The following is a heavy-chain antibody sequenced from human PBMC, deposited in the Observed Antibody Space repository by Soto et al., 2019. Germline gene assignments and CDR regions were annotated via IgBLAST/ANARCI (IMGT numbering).Heavy chain of an antibody. CDR1: GFTFSSYA. Sequence: GGSLRLSCAASGFTFSSYAMSWVRQAPGKGLEWVSAISGSGGSTYYADSVKGRFTISRDNSKNTLYLQMNSRRAEDTAVYYCAKVRHYDFWSGPGADYYYYYMDVWGKGTTVTVSS. CDR3: AKVRHYDFWSGPGADYYYYYMDV. J-gene: IGHJ6*03. CDR2: ISGSGGST. D-gene: IGHD3-3*01. V-gene: IGHV3-23*01.